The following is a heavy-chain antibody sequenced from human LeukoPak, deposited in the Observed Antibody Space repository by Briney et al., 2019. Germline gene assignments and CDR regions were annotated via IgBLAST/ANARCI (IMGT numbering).Heavy chain of an antibody. V-gene: IGHV3-23*01. J-gene: IGHJ4*02. D-gene: IGHD6-19*01. Sequence: GGSLRLSCAASGFTFSSYAITWVRQAPGKGLEWVSTVIDNGGFTYYADSVKGRFTISRDVSETTLYLQMNSLRAEDTAVYYCAKGNLVAGKTHFDSWGQGTLVTVSS. CDR3: AKGNLVAGKTHFDS. CDR2: VIDNGGFT. CDR1: GFTFSSYA.